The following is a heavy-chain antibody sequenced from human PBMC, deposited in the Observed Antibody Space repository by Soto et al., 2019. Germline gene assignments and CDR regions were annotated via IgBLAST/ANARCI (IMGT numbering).Heavy chain of an antibody. D-gene: IGHD1-1*01. CDR2: INHGGTT. CDR3: ARGWRFDP. J-gene: IGHJ5*02. CDR1: GGSFSGYQ. Sequence: SETLSLTCGVYGGSFSGYQWNWIRQSPGQGLEWIGKINHGGTTKYNPSLESRINLSVETSKKQFSLKMFSVTAADTAIYYCARGWRFDPWGQGTQVIVSS. V-gene: IGHV4-34*01.